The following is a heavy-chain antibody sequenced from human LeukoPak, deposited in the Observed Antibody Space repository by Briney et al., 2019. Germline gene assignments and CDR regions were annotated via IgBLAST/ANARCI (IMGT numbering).Heavy chain of an antibody. D-gene: IGHD2-21*01. V-gene: IGHV4-39*07. CDR3: ARSPRIPHQEFQH. J-gene: IGHJ1*01. Sequence: SETLSLTCTVSGGSISSSSYYWGWIRQPPGKGLEWIGSIYYSGSTYYNPSLKSRVTISVDTSKNQFSLKLSSLTAADTAVYHCARSPRIPHQEFQHWGQGTLVTVSS. CDR1: GGSISSSSYY. CDR2: IYYSGST.